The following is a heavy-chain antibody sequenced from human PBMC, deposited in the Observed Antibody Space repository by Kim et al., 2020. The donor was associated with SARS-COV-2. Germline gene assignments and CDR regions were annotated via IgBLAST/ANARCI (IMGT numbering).Heavy chain of an antibody. J-gene: IGHJ3*02. CDR3: ASWGQVAAPPAFDI. D-gene: IGHD7-27*01. V-gene: IGHV3-53*01. CDR2: IYSGGST. Sequence: GGSLRLSCAASGFTVSSNYMSWVRQAPGKGLEWVSVIYSGGSTYYADSVKGRFTISRDNSKNTLYLQMNSLRAEDTAVYYCASWGQVAAPPAFDIWGQGTMVTVSS. CDR1: GFTVSSNY.